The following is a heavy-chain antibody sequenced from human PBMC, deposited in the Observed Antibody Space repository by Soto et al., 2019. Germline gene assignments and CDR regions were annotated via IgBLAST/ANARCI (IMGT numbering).Heavy chain of an antibody. CDR1: GFSLSTSGVG. Sequence: GPTLVNPTQTLTLTCTFSGFSLSTSGVGVGWIRQPPGKALEWLALIYWDDDKRYSPSLRSRLTINKDTSKNQVVLTMTNMDPVDTATYYCIQSRCGGDCLQSYASHYYYGMDVWGQGITVTVSS. V-gene: IGHV2-5*02. CDR3: IQSRCGGDCLQSYASHYYYGMDV. D-gene: IGHD2-21*02. CDR2: IYWDDDK. J-gene: IGHJ6*02.